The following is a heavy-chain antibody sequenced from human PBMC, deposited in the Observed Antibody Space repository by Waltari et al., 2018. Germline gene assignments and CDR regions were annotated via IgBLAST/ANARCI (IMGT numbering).Heavy chain of an antibody. V-gene: IGHV3-30*04. CDR3: ARDYCDRTNCHGMDV. D-gene: IGHD3-22*01. Sequence: QVALVETGGGVVQPGRSLRLCGAAPEFAFRCYTMTWVRQAPGKGLEWVAVISYNERNICCVDSVKGRFIISRDNSRKMLYLQMNSLRTEDTAVYYCARDYCDRTNCHGMDVWGQGTTVTVSS. J-gene: IGHJ6*02. CDR2: ISYNERNI. CDR1: EFAFRCYT.